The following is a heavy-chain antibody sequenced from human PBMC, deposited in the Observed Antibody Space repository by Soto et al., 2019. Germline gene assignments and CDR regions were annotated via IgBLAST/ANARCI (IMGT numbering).Heavy chain of an antibody. CDR2: TSHSGSTT. V-gene: IGHV4-34*01. CDR1: GGSFSGYY. CDR3: ARHCAGDCSHAFDL. J-gene: IGHJ3*01. D-gene: IGHD2-21*02. Sequence: QVQLQQWGAGLLKPSETLSLTCDVYGGSFSGYYWSWIRQPPGKGLEWIGETSHSGSTTNYKPSLKSRGTISVETSKNQFSLKLSSVTAADTAVYYCARHCAGDCSHAFDLWGQGTKVTVSS.